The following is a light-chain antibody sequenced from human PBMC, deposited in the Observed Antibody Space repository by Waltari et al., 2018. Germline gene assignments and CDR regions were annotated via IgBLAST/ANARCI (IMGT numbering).Light chain of an antibody. V-gene: IGLV2-14*01. CDR1: SSDVGFYNN. Sequence: QSALTQPASVSGSPGQSITISCPGTSSDVGFYNNVSWYQQHPGKAPKLMIYDVSERPSGVSNRFSGSKSGNTASLTISGLQAEDEADYYCNSYAGSSSWVFGGGTKLTVL. CDR3: NSYAGSSSWV. J-gene: IGLJ3*02. CDR2: DVS.